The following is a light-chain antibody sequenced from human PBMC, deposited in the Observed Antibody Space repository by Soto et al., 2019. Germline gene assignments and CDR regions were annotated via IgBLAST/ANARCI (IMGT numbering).Light chain of an antibody. CDR3: QQRSNWPIT. CDR2: DAS. Sequence: EIVLTQSPATLSLSPGESATLSCRATRRVSSYLAWYQQKPGQAPRLLIYDASSRPTDIPARFSGSGSGTDFTLTISSLEPEDFALYYGQQRSNWPITFGQGTRLEIK. J-gene: IGKJ5*01. V-gene: IGKV3-11*01. CDR1: RRVSSY.